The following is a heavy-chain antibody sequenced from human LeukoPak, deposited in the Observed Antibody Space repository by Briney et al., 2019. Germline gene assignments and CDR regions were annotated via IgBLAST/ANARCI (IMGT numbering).Heavy chain of an antibody. D-gene: IGHD3-22*01. CDR2: IYYSGST. Sequence: PSETLSLTCTVSGGSISSGGYYWAWIRQHPGEGLEWIGYIYYSGSTYYNPSYKSRVTMSIDTSKNQFSLKLSSVTAADTAVYYCARVVYFDSSGYFYDFDYWGQGTLVTVSS. J-gene: IGHJ4*02. CDR3: ARVVYFDSSGYFYDFDY. V-gene: IGHV4-31*03. CDR1: GGSISSGGYY.